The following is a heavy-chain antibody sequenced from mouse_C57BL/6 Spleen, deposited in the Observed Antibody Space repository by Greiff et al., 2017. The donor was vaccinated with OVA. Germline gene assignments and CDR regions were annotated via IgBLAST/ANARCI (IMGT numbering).Heavy chain of an antibody. Sequence: VQLQQSGAELVRPGASVKLSCTASGFNIKDDYMHWVKQRPEQGLEWIGWFDPENGDTEYASKFQGKATITADTSSNTAYLQLSSLTSEDTAVYYCTTGGYPSDYWGQGTTLTVSS. CDR2: FDPENGDT. CDR1: GFNIKDDY. V-gene: IGHV14-4*01. CDR3: TTGGYPSDY. D-gene: IGHD2-2*01. J-gene: IGHJ2*01.